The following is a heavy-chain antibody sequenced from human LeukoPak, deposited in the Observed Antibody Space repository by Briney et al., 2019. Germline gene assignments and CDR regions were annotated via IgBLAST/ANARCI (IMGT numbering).Heavy chain of an antibody. Sequence: ASVKVSCKASGYTFNSYAMNWVRQAPGQGLEWMGWINTNTGNPTYAQGFTGRFVFSLDTSVSTAYLQISSLKAEDTAVYYCAKNIAAAGTVFDPWGQGTLVTVSS. CDR2: INTNTGNP. V-gene: IGHV7-4-1*02. J-gene: IGHJ5*02. D-gene: IGHD6-13*01. CDR3: AKNIAAAGTVFDP. CDR1: GYTFNSYA.